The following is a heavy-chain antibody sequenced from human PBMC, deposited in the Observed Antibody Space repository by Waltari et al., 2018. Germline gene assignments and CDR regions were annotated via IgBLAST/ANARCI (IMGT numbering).Heavy chain of an antibody. CDR1: GGSFSSSW. Sequence: QVQLQESGPGLVKPSETLSLTCAVSGGSFSSSWWSWIRQPPGKGLEWIGEINGNSGSTNYNPSLKSRVTISKDASKNQFSLKLSSVTAADTAVYYCARETGRSIDYWGQGVLVTVSS. D-gene: IGHD3-10*01. CDR3: ARETGRSIDY. J-gene: IGHJ4*02. CDR2: INGNSGST. V-gene: IGHV4-59*12.